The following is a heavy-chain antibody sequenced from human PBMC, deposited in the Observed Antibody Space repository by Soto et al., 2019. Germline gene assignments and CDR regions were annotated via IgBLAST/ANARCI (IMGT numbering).Heavy chain of an antibody. J-gene: IGHJ6*02. Sequence: SQTLSLTCAISGDSVSSNSAAWNWIRQSPSRGLEWLGRTYYRSKWYNDYAVSVKSRITINPDTSKNQFSLQLNSVTPEGTAVYYCARDNSGSYYESYYYYGMDVWGQGTTVTVSS. D-gene: IGHD1-26*01. V-gene: IGHV6-1*01. CDR2: TYYRSKWYN. CDR1: GDSVSSNSAA. CDR3: ARDNSGSYYESYYYYGMDV.